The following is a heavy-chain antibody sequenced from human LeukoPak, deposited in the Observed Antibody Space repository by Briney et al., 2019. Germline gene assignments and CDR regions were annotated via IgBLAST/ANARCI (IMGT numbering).Heavy chain of an antibody. CDR2: INPSGGST. D-gene: IGHD2-2*01. J-gene: IGHJ6*03. CDR3: ARENIVVVPAAMIGYYYYMDV. V-gene: IGHV1-46*01. CDR1: GYTFTSYY. Sequence: ASVKVSCKASGYTFTSYYMHWVRQAPGQGLEWMGIINPSGGSTSYAQKFQGRVTMTTDTSTSTAYMELRSLRSDDTAVYYCARENIVVVPAAMIGYYYYMDVWGKGTTVTVSS.